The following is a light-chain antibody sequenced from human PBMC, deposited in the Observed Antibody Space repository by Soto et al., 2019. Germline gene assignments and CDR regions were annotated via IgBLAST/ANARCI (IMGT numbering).Light chain of an antibody. J-gene: IGKJ3*01. CDR1: QSISIY. V-gene: IGKV1-39*01. CDR2: AAS. CDR3: QHSSSTPPFT. Sequence: GDRVTITCRASQSISIYLNWYQQKPGKAPKLLIYAASSLQSGVPSRFSADGSGTDFTLTISSLQPEDFATYYCQHSSSTPPFTFGPGTKVDIK.